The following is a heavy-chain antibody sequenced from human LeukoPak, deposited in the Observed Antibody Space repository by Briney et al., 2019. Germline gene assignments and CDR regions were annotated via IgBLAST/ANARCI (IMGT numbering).Heavy chain of an antibody. J-gene: IGHJ2*01. CDR3: ARGRRIVVLPGRGFFDL. CDR1: GGSFSGYY. Sequence: SETLSLTCAVYGGSFSGYYWSWIRQPPGKGLEWIGEINHSGSTNYNPSPKSRVTISVDTSSNRFSLSIKSVTAADTAMYYCARGRRIVVLPGRGFFDLWGRGTLVTVSS. D-gene: IGHD4/OR15-4a*01. CDR2: INHSGST. V-gene: IGHV4-34*01.